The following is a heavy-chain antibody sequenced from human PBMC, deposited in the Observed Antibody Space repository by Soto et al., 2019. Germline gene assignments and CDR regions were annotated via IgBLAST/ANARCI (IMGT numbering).Heavy chain of an antibody. V-gene: IGHV4-39*07. D-gene: IGHD2-2*01. J-gene: IGHJ5*02. Sequence: SETLSLTCTVSGGSISSSSYYWGWISQPPGKGLEWIGSIYYSGSTYYNPSLKSRVTISVDTSKNQFSLKLSSVTAADTAVYYCARDMQGSRVFDPWGQGTLVTVSS. CDR2: IYYSGST. CDR1: GGSISSSSYY. CDR3: ARDMQGSRVFDP.